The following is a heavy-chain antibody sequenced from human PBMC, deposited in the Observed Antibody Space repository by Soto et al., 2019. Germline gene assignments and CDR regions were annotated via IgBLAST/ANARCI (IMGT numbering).Heavy chain of an antibody. CDR1: GGSINSGDYY. CDR2: IYYSGST. Sequence: SETLSLTCSVSGGSINSGDYYWSWIRQSPGKGLEWIGYIYYSGSTYYNPSLKSRSTISIDTSKNQFFLDVDSVTAADTAVYYCARLYAGYEAFDYWGQGTLVTVSS. CDR3: ARLYAGYEAFDY. D-gene: IGHD2-2*01. V-gene: IGHV4-30-4*01. J-gene: IGHJ4*02.